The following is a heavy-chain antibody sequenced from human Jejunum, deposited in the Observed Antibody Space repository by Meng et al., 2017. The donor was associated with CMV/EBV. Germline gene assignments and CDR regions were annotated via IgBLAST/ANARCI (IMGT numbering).Heavy chain of an antibody. J-gene: IGHJ4*02. CDR2: IYWDDDK. CDR1: GFSLSTSVVG. CDR3: AHRHRLRDFDY. Sequence: HSPLKDSGPTLVKPTHTLTLTCTFSGFSLSTSVVGVGWIRQHPGKAMEWLALIYWDDDKRYSPSLKNRLTITKDTSKNQVVLTLTNIDPVDTATYYCAHRHRLRDFDYWGQGTLVTVSS. V-gene: IGHV2-5*02. D-gene: IGHD4-17*01.